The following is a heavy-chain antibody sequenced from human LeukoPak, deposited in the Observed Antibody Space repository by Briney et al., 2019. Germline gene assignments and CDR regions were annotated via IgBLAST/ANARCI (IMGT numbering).Heavy chain of an antibody. J-gene: IGHJ4*02. Sequence: GGSLRLSCAASGFTFSNYNMNWVRQAPGKGLEWVSSISYSSTNIYYADSVKGRFTISRDNAKKSLYLQMNSLRAEDTAVYYCARVEEAAAFNPWGQGTLVTVSS. V-gene: IGHV3-21*01. CDR1: GFTFSNYN. CDR2: ISYSSTNI. CDR3: ARVEEAAAFNP. D-gene: IGHD6-13*01.